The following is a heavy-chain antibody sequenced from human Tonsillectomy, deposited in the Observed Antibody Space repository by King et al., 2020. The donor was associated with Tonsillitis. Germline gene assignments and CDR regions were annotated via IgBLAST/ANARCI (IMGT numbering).Heavy chain of an antibody. CDR1: GFTFSSYG. Sequence: VQLQESGGDWVQPGGSLRLSFAASGFTFSSYGMHWVRQAPGKGLEGVSFISSVGRSKNYADTVKGRFPTSIDNSEKTVDLHMNTLRAEDTGKYYCAKDALFHYDFWSAATGGMDYWGQGTLVTVSS. D-gene: IGHD3-3*01. V-gene: IGHV3-30*18. CDR3: AKDALFHYDFWSAATGGMDY. CDR2: ISSVGRSK. J-gene: IGHJ4*02.